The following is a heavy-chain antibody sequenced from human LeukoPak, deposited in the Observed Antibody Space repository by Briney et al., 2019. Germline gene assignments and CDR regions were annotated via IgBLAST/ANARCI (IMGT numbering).Heavy chain of an antibody. CDR2: INHSGST. CDR3: ARRGYDTMFFDY. J-gene: IGHJ4*02. Sequence: PSETLSLTCAVYGGSFSGYYWSWIRQPPGKWLEWIGEINHSGSTNYNPSLKSRVTISVDTSKNQFSLKLSSVTAADTAVYYCARRGYDTMFFDYWGQGTLVTVSS. D-gene: IGHD5-12*01. V-gene: IGHV4-34*01. CDR1: GGSFSGYY.